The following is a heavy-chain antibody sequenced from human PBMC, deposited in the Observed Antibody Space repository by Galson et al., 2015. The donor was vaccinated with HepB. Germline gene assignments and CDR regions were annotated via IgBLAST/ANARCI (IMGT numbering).Heavy chain of an antibody. Sequence: SLRLSCAASGFTFGNFAMNWVRQAPGKGLEWVSVVSRGGDTTHYADSVKGRFTISRDNSKNTVYLQMNNLRAEDTAIYYCVKDLTDSSSYYRPPDAFDMWGQGTLVTVSS. J-gene: IGHJ3*02. D-gene: IGHD3-9*01. CDR2: VSRGGDTT. CDR3: VKDLTDSSSYYRPPDAFDM. CDR1: GFTFGNFA. V-gene: IGHV3-23*01.